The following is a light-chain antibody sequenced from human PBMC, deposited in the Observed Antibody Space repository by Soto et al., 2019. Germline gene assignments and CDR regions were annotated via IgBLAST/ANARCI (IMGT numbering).Light chain of an antibody. J-gene: IGLJ3*02. CDR2: DVT. Sequence: QSALTQPPSASGSPGQSVTISCTGTSSDVGAYNYVSWYQHHAGKAPKLVIYDVTKRPSGVPDRFSGSKSANTASLTVSGLQAEDEADYYCSSFASSNTWVFGGGTKLTVL. V-gene: IGLV2-8*01. CDR3: SSFASSNTWV. CDR1: SSDVGAYNY.